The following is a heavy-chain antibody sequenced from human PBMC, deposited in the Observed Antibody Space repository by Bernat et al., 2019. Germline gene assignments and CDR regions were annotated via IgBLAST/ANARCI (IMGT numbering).Heavy chain of an antibody. CDR2: MNPNSGNT. J-gene: IGHJ5*02. CDR1: GYTFTSYD. Sequence: QVQLVQSGAEVKKPGASVKVSCKASGYTFTSYDINWVRQATGQGLEWMGWMNPNSGNTGYAQKSQGRVTMTRNTSISTAYMELSSLRSEDTAVYYCARDESSVVVPAARGWFDPWGQGTLVTVSS. V-gene: IGHV1-8*01. D-gene: IGHD2-2*01. CDR3: ARDESSVVVPAARGWFDP.